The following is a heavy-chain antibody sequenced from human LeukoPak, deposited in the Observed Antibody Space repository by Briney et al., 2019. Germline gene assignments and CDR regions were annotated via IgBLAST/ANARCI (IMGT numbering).Heavy chain of an antibody. CDR3: ARDTYRFFDL. Sequence: GGSLRLSCTASGFTFNTYWMGRVRQAPGKGLEWVADIKEDGSDKYSVDSVKGRFTISRDNTKNPLYLHMDSLRAEDTAVYYCARDTYRFFDLWGRGTLVTVSS. CDR1: GFTFNTYW. CDR2: IKEDGSDK. V-gene: IGHV3-7*01. J-gene: IGHJ2*01.